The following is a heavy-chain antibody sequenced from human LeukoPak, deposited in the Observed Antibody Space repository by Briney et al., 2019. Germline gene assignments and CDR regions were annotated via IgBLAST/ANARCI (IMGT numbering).Heavy chain of an antibody. CDR2: IYHTGST. CDR3: ARAGYGDSDFDY. CDR1: VTFIDNGYY. V-gene: IGHV4-38-2*02. J-gene: IGHJ4*02. Sequence: PSETQSLTCTVSVTFIDNGYYWGWIRQPPGKGLEWIGSIYHTGSTYFNPSLQSRVTISVDTSKNQFSLKLTSVTASDAAVYYCARAGYGDSDFDYWGQGTLVTVSS. D-gene: IGHD4-17*01.